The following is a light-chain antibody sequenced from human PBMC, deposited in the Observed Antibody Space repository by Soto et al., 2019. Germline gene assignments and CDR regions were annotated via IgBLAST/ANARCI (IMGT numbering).Light chain of an antibody. Sequence: QSALTQPRSVSGSPGQSVTISCTGTSSDVGGYNYVSWYQQLPGKAPKLMIYDVTKRPSGVPDRFSGSKSGNTASLTISGRQAEDEADYYCCSYAGSYTLVFGGGTKLTVL. J-gene: IGLJ2*01. CDR1: SSDVGGYNY. CDR3: CSYAGSYTLV. CDR2: DVT. V-gene: IGLV2-11*01.